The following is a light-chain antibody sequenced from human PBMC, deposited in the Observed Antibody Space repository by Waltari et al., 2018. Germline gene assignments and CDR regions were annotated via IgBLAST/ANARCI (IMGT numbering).Light chain of an antibody. CDR1: QSIGKY. CDR3: QNHERLPAT. V-gene: IGKV3-20*01. CDR2: AAS. Sequence: EIVLTQSPGTLSLSPGERATLSCRASQSIGKYLVWYQQKPVQAPRLLIYAASSRATGVPDRFSGSGSGTDFSLTISRLEPEDFAVYYGQNHERLPATFGQGTKVEIK. J-gene: IGKJ1*01.